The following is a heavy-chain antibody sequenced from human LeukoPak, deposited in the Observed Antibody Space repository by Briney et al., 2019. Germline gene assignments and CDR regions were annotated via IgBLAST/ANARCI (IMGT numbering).Heavy chain of an antibody. CDR1: GDSISSSSYY. CDR3: ARHGGVGVIPDFDY. V-gene: IGHV4-39*01. CDR2: IYYSGSS. Sequence: AETLSLTCTVSGDSISSSSYYWGWIRQPPGKGLEWIMSIYYSGSSYYNPSLKSRVTMSVDTSKNQFSLKLSSVTAADTAVYYCARHGGVGVIPDFDYWGPGTLVTVSS. J-gene: IGHJ4*02. D-gene: IGHD2-8*02.